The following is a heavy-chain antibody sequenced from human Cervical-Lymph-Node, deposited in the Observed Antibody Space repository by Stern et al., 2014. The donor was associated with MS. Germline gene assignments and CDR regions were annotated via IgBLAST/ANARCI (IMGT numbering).Heavy chain of an antibody. J-gene: IGHJ4*02. CDR1: GFTFSSYS. D-gene: IGHD6-6*01. CDR2: ISSSSSYI. CDR3: ARDNFEYSTESFDY. Sequence: VQLVESGGGLVKPGGSLRLSCAASGFTFSSYSMNWVRQAPGKGLEWVSSISSSSSYIYYADSVKGRFTIARDNAKNSLYLQMNSLRAEDTAVYYCARDNFEYSTESFDYWGQGTLVTVSS. V-gene: IGHV3-21*01.